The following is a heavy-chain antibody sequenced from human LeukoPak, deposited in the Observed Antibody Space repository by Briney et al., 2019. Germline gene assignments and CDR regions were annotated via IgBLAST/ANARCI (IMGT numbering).Heavy chain of an antibody. D-gene: IGHD2-15*01. CDR2: FDPEDGET. CDR3: ATLGYCSGGSCY. CDR1: GYTLTELS. Sequence: ASVKVSCKVSGYTLTELSMHWVRQAPGKGLEWMGGFDPEDGETIYAQKFQGRVTMTEDTSTDTAYMELSSLRSEDTAVYYCATLGYCSGGSCYWGQGPLVPVSS. V-gene: IGHV1-24*01. J-gene: IGHJ4*02.